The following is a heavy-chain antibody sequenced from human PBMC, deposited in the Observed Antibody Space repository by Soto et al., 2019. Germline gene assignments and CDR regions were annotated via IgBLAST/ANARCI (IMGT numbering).Heavy chain of an antibody. J-gene: IGHJ4*02. D-gene: IGHD2-8*02. V-gene: IGHV4-34*01. CDR3: ARSTRGRGVDY. CDR1: GGCFSGYY. CDR2: INHSGST. Sequence: PSETLSLTCAVYGGCFSGYYWSWIRQPPGKGLEWIGEINHSGSTNYNPSLKSRVTISVDTSKNQFSLKLSSVTAADTAVYYCARSTRGRGVDYWGQGTLGTVSS.